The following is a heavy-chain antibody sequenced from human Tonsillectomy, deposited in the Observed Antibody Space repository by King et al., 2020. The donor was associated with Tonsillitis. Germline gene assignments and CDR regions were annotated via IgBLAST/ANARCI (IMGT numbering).Heavy chain of an antibody. Sequence: VQLVESGGGLVQPGGSLRLSCEASGFTFSSYAMSWVRQAPGKGLEWVSVISGSGGNTYYADAVKGRFTISRDNSKNTLYLQMNSLRAEDTAVYYCAKVLPSMVRGVARGFDYCGQGILVTVSS. CDR3: AKVLPSMVRGVARGFDY. J-gene: IGHJ4*02. D-gene: IGHD3-10*01. CDR1: GFTFSSYA. CDR2: ISGSGGNT. V-gene: IGHV3-23*04.